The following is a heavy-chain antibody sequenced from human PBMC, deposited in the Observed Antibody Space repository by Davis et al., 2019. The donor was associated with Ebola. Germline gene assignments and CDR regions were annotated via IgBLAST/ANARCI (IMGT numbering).Heavy chain of an antibody. J-gene: IGHJ4*02. Sequence: AASVKVSCKASGYTFTNYAMHWVRQAPRQGPEWMGIINPGGGSTTYAQKFQGRVTMTRDTSTSTVYMELNNLRSEDTAMYYCARLGQQLLLGDWDYWGQGTLVTVSS. D-gene: IGHD1-26*01. CDR1: GYTFTNYA. V-gene: IGHV1-46*01. CDR2: INPGGGST. CDR3: ARLGQQLLLGDWDY.